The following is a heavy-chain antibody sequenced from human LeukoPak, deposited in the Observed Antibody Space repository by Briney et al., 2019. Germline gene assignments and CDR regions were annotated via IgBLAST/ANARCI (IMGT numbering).Heavy chain of an antibody. Sequence: ASVTVSCKASGYAFTSYGISWVRQAPGQGLEWMGWISAYNGNTNYAQKLQGRVTMTTDTSTSTAYMELRSLRSDDTAVYYCARSVGAIRGPQSYFDYWGQGTLVTVS. CDR2: ISAYNGNT. V-gene: IGHV1-18*01. CDR1: GYAFTSYG. D-gene: IGHD1-26*01. CDR3: ARSVGAIRGPQSYFDY. J-gene: IGHJ4*02.